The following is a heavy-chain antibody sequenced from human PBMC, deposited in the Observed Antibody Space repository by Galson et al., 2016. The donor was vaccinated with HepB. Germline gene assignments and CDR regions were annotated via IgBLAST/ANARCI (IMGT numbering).Heavy chain of an antibody. Sequence: CAISGDSVSSNSAAWHWIRQSPSRGLERLGRTYYRSKHYNDYAVSVNSRISINPDTSKNQFSLQLNSVSPADTAVYYCARDGIMGATTNAFDIWGQGTMLTVSS. CDR1: GDSVSSNSAA. CDR3: ARDGIMGATTNAFDI. CDR2: TYYRSKHYN. V-gene: IGHV6-1*01. D-gene: IGHD1-26*01. J-gene: IGHJ3*02.